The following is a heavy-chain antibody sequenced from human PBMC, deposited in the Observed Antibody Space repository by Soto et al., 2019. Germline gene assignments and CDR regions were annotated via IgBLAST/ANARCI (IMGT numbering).Heavy chain of an antibody. CDR1: GYTFTGYY. Sequence: QVQLVQSGAEVKKPGASVKVSCKASGYTFTGYYMHWVRQAPGQGLEWMGWINPNSGGTNYAQKFQGWVTMTRDTSISTAYMELSRLRSDDTAVYYCARDRGPWELSPTEPDAFDIWGQGTMVTVSS. V-gene: IGHV1-2*04. CDR2: INPNSGGT. CDR3: ARDRGPWELSPTEPDAFDI. D-gene: IGHD1-26*01. J-gene: IGHJ3*02.